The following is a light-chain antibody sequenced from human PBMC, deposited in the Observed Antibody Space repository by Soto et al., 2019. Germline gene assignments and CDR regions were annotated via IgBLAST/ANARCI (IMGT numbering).Light chain of an antibody. CDR1: QSISNY. Sequence: DIQMTQSPSSLSASVGDRVTITCRARQSISNYLNWYQLKPGKVPKLLIYPASTLQTGVPSRFSGSGSGTDFTLTISSLQPEDSASYYCQQSYSSWATFGGGTKVEIK. V-gene: IGKV1-39*01. J-gene: IGKJ4*01. CDR2: PAS. CDR3: QQSYSSWAT.